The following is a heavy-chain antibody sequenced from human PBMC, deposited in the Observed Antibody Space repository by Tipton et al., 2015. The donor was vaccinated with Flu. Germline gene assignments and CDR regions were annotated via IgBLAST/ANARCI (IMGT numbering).Heavy chain of an antibody. CDR3: ARGGPRGDMINHFDD. CDR2: ISVYNDNT. Sequence: QLVQSGGEVKKPGASVKISCKASGFIFTNYGISWVRQAPGQGLEWVGWISVYNDNTEFAQKFRDRVTMITDTSTTTAYMELRSLRSDDTAVYYCARGGPRGDMINHFDDWGQGTLVTVSS. D-gene: IGHD3-16*01. V-gene: IGHV1-18*01. J-gene: IGHJ4*02. CDR1: GFIFTNYG.